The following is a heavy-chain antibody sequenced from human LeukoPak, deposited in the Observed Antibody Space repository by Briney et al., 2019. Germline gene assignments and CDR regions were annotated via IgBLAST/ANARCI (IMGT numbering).Heavy chain of an antibody. CDR3: ARTGGGPLRFLEWLLFSDY. CDR2: IGGTINSNSI. J-gene: IGHJ4*02. Sequence: GGSLRLSCAASGFTFSSYSMNWVRQAPGRGLEWLSYIGGTINSNSIYYADSVKGRFTISRDNAKNSLYLQMNSLRAEDTAVYYCARTGGGPLRFLEWLLFSDYWGQGTLVTVSS. CDR1: GFTFSSYS. D-gene: IGHD3-3*01. V-gene: IGHV3-21*05.